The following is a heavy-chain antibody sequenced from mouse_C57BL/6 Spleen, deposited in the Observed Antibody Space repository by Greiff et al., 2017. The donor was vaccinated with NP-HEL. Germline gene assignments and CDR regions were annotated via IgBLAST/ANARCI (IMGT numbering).Heavy chain of an antibody. CDR2: IHPNSGST. CDR3: ARWLFYNWYFDV. CDR1: GYTFTSYW. J-gene: IGHJ1*03. V-gene: IGHV1-64*01. Sequence: QVQLQQPGAELVKPGASVKLSCKASGYTFTSYWMHWVKQRPGQGLEWIGMIHPNSGSTNYNEKFKSKATLTVDKSSSTAYMQLSSLTSEDSAVYYCARWLFYNWYFDVWGTGTTVTVSS. D-gene: IGHD1-1*01.